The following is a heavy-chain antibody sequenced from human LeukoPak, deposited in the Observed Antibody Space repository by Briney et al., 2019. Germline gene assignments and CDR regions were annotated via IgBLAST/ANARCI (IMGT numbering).Heavy chain of an antibody. CDR3: ARVTFSGRYPNFDY. V-gene: IGHV4-39*07. CDR1: GASITSNNDY. D-gene: IGHD1-26*01. Sequence: SETLSLTCTVSGASITSNNDYWGWIRQPPGKGLEWIGSIYYSGSTYYNPSLKSRLTISVDTSKNQFSLKLSSVTAADTAMYYCARVTFSGRYPNFDYWGQGTLVTVSS. CDR2: IYYSGST. J-gene: IGHJ4*02.